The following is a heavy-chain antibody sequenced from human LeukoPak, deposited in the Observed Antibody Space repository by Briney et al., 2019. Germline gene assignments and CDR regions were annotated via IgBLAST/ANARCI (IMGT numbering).Heavy chain of an antibody. D-gene: IGHD3-10*01. J-gene: IGHJ6*02. V-gene: IGHV3-33*01. CDR2: IWYDGSNK. Sequence: GGSLRLSCAASGFTFRSYGIHWVRQAPGKGLEWVAVIWYDGSNKYYADSVKGRFTISRDNSKNTLYLQMNSLRAEDTAVYYCARDKHYYGSGSYGYYYYGMDVWGQGTTVTVSS. CDR3: ARDKHYYGSGSYGYYYYGMDV. CDR1: GFTFRSYG.